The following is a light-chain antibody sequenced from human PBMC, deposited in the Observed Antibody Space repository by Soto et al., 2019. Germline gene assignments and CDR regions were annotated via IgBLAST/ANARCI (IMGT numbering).Light chain of an antibody. CDR1: SSDVGGLNY. J-gene: IGLJ2*01. V-gene: IGLV2-14*01. CDR2: EVT. Sequence: QSALTQPASVSGSPGQSITISCTGTSSDVGGLNYVSWYQHHPGNAPKLLIYEVTNRPSGVSDRFSGSKSGTSASLAISGLQSEDEADYYGAAWDDSLNGVVFGGGTKLTVL. CDR3: AAWDDSLNGVV.